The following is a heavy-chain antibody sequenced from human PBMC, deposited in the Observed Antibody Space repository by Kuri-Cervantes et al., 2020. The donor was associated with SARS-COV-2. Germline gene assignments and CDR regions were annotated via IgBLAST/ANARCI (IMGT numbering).Heavy chain of an antibody. V-gene: IGHV3-21*01. CDR2: ISSSSSYI. Sequence: GESLKISCAASGFTFSSYSMNWVRQAPGKGLEWVSSISSSSSYIYYADSVKGRFTISRDNAKNSLYLQMNSLRAEDTAVYYCARDVAAGRAYYYYMDVWGTGTTVTVSS. CDR1: GFTFSSYS. CDR3: ARDVAAGRAYYYYMDV. D-gene: IGHD6-13*01. J-gene: IGHJ6*03.